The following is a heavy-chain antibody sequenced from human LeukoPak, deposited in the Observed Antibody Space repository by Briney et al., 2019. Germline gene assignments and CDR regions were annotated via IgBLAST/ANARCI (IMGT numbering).Heavy chain of an antibody. CDR3: TREYNYFDP. V-gene: IGHV4-59*01. Sequence: SETLSLTCTVSGGSISSYYWSWIRQPPGKGLEWIGYVYYSGSSHYNPSLKSRVTISLHTSKNQFSLQLTSVTAADTAVYDWTREYNYFDPWGQGTLVTVSS. D-gene: IGHD1-20*01. CDR1: GGSISSYY. CDR2: VYYSGSS. J-gene: IGHJ5*02.